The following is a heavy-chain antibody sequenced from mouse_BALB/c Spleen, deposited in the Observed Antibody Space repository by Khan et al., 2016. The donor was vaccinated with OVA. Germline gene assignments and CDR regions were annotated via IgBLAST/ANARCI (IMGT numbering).Heavy chain of an antibody. CDR1: GYIFTSYW. D-gene: IGHD3-2*02. V-gene: IGHV1-76*01. Sequence: VELVESGAELVRPRTSVRLSCKTSGYIFTSYWIHWVKQRSGQGLEWIARIYPGTDNTYYNEKFKDKATLTADKSSSTAYLQLSSLKSEDSAVFFCAREEALYYFDYWGQGTTLTVSS. J-gene: IGHJ2*01. CDR3: AREEALYYFDY. CDR2: IYPGTDNT.